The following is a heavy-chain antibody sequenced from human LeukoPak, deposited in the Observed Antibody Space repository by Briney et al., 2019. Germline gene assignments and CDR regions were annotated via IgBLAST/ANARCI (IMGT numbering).Heavy chain of an antibody. CDR3: AKGIDILTAYLDF. D-gene: IGHD3-9*01. Sequence: GGSLRTSCSASGFTFSNYAMTWVRQAPGKGLEWVSTVSGSGGNTYYADSVKGRFSISRDSSKNTLFLQMISLRAEDTAVYYCAKGIDILTAYLDFWGQGTLVTVSS. CDR2: VSGSGGNT. J-gene: IGHJ4*02. V-gene: IGHV3-23*01. CDR1: GFTFSNYA.